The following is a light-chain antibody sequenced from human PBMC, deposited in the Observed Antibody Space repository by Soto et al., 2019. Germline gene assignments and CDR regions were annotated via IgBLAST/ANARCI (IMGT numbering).Light chain of an antibody. J-gene: IGKJ5*01. Sequence: EIVMTQSPVTLSVSPGERVTLSCRASQSVSNNLAWYQQKSGQAPRLLIYGASTRVTGIPARFSGSGSGTEFTLTISNLQSEDFAIYYCQQYDNWPPVTVGQGTRLDIK. CDR2: GAS. CDR3: QQYDNWPPVT. CDR1: QSVSNN. V-gene: IGKV3-15*01.